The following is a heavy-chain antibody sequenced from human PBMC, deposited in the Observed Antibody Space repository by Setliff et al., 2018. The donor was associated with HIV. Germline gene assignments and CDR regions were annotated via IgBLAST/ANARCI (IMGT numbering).Heavy chain of an antibody. J-gene: IGHJ6*03. V-gene: IGHV1-69*13. D-gene: IGHD6-19*01. CDR3: ARVREGYESSGFYVYYYYYMDL. CDR1: GGTFSSYA. CDR2: IIPIFGTA. Sequence: SVKVSCKASGGTFSSYAISWVRQAPGQGLEWMGGIIPIFGTANYAQKFQGRVTITADESTSTAYMELNSLRLEDTAVYYCARVREGYESSGFYVYYYYYMDLWGKGTTVTVSS.